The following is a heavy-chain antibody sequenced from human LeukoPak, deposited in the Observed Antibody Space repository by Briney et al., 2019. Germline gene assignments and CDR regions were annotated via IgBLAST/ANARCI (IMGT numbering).Heavy chain of an antibody. CDR1: GYTFTSYD. Sequence: ASVKVSCKASGYTFTSYDTNWVRQATGQGLEWMGWMNPNSGNTGYAQKFQGRVTMTRNTSISTAYMELSSLRSEDTAVYYCARGGSFLRFLEWSYYYGMDVWGQGTTVTVSS. J-gene: IGHJ6*02. V-gene: IGHV1-8*01. CDR2: MNPNSGNT. D-gene: IGHD3-3*01. CDR3: ARGGSFLRFLEWSYYYGMDV.